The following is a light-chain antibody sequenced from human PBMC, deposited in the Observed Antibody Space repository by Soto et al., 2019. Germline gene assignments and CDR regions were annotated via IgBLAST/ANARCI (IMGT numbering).Light chain of an antibody. V-gene: IGLV2-23*02. CDR1: SSDIGSYDR. J-gene: IGLJ2*01. Sequence: QSALTQHASVSGSPGQSITISCTGTSSDIGSYDRVSWYQRHPGKAPKLMIFEDSRRPSGISNRFSGSKSGNTASLTISGLQAEDEADYYCCSYAGSNIFAVFGGGTKLTVL. CDR2: EDS. CDR3: CSYAGSNIFAV.